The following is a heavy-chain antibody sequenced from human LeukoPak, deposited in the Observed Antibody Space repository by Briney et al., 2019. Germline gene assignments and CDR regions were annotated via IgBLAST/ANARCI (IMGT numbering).Heavy chain of an antibody. D-gene: IGHD2-2*01. V-gene: IGHV3-48*01. CDR2: TSSGSSTI. CDR3: ARARQGYCSSASCYSFDI. Sequence: WGSLRLSCAASGCTFSSYSMSWVRQAPGKGLEWVSYTSSGSSTIYYADSVKGRFNISRDNAKNSLYLQMSSLRADDTAVYYCARARQGYCSSASCYSFDIWARGQCSPSL. CDR1: GCTFSSYS. J-gene: IGHJ3*02.